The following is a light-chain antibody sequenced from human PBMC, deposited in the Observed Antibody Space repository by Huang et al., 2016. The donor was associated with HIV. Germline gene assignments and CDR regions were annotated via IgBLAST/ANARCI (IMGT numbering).Light chain of an antibody. CDR3: QQYNTYPWT. CDR2: KAS. V-gene: IGKV1-5*03. CDR1: QTISNW. Sequence: DIQMTQSPSTLSASVGDRVTITCRASQTISNWLAWYRQKPGKAPKLLIYKASDLESGVPSRFSGSGSGTEYTLTITSLQPDDFGTYYCQQYNTYPWTFGQGTKVEIK. J-gene: IGKJ1*01.